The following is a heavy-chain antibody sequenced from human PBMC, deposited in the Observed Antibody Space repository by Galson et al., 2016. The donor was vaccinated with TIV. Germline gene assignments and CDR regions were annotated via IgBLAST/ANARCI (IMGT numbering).Heavy chain of an antibody. CDR3: ARGLGLGVFDV. CDR1: SDSIFNFY. D-gene: IGHD7-27*01. CDR2: ISDSGRS. V-gene: IGHV4-59*01. Sequence: ETLSLTCTISSDSIFNFYVSWIRQPPGKGLEWIAYISDSGRSNKSPSLESRVTISVDTSKKQISLKLKAVPAADTAVYCCARGLGLGVFDVWGQGTMVSVSS. J-gene: IGHJ3*01.